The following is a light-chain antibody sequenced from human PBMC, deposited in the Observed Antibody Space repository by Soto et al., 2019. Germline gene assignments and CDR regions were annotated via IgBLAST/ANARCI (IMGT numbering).Light chain of an antibody. CDR1: QGISRW. CDR2: SAS. J-gene: IGKJ3*01. CDR3: QQAHSFPLT. V-gene: IGKV1-12*01. Sequence: DIQMTQLPSSMSASVGDRVTITCRASQGISRWLAWYHQKPWKAPNLLIYSASTLHRGVPSRFSGSGSGTDVTLTISSLQPEDFGPYYCQQAHSFPLTFGPGTKGDMK.